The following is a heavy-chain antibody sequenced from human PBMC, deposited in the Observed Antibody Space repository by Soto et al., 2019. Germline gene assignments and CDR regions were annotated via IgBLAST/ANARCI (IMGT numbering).Heavy chain of an antibody. CDR1: GYTFTNQG. CDR2: ISVYHGNT. D-gene: IGHD6-6*01. CDR3: AKDYGRQLVSLGGGLGYGMDV. J-gene: IGHJ6*02. V-gene: IGHV1-18*01. Sequence: QVQLVQTGAEVKKPGASVKVSCKASGYTFTNQGISWVRQAPGQGLEWMGWISVYHGNTNYAQKFQGRVTMATDTPTSTAYMELSSLRSDDTAVYYCAKDYGRQLVSLGGGLGYGMDVLGQGSTVTVSS.